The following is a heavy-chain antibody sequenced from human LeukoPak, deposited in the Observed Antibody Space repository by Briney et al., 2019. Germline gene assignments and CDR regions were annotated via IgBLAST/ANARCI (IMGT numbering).Heavy chain of an antibody. Sequence: ASVKVSCKASGYTFTSYGISWGRQAPGQGLEWMGWISAYNGNTNYAQKLQGRVTMTTDTSTSTAYMELRSLRSGDTAVYYCARDGGSSWYHTYSYHYYYYMDVWGKGTTVTVSS. J-gene: IGHJ6*03. CDR2: ISAYNGNT. CDR1: GYTFTSYG. CDR3: ARDGGSSWYHTYSYHYYYYMDV. V-gene: IGHV1-18*01. D-gene: IGHD6-13*01.